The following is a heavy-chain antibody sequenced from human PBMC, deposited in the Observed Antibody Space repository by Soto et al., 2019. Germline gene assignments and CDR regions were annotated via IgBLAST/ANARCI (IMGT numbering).Heavy chain of an antibody. CDR3: VRGDGDYYDGNGYLGRH. CDR2: TYHSGST. J-gene: IGHJ4*02. Sequence: SETLSLTCAVSGGSISSGGYSWSWIRQPPGKGLEWIGYTYHSGSTYYNPSLKSRVTISVDRSKNQFSLKLSSVTAADTAVYYCVRGDGDYYDGNGYLGRHWGQGTLVTV. D-gene: IGHD3-22*01. CDR1: GGSISSGGYS. V-gene: IGHV4-30-2*01.